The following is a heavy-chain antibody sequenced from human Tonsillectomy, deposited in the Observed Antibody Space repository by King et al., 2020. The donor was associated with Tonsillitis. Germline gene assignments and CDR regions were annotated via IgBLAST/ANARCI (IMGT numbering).Heavy chain of an antibody. D-gene: IGHD4-11*01. J-gene: IGHJ4*02. CDR1: GYSCTNYW. CDR2: IYLGDSDT. V-gene: IGHV5-51*01. Sequence: VQLVESGAEVKKPGESLKISCKGSGYSCTNYWIGWVRQMPGKGLEWMGIIYLGDSDTRYGPSFQGQVTISADRSISTAYLQWSGLKASDTAMYYCATSYSNYFDYWGQGTLVTVSS. CDR3: ATSYSNYFDY.